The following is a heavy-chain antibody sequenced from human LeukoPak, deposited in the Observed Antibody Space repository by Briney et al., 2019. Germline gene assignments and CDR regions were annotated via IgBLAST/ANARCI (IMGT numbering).Heavy chain of an antibody. D-gene: IGHD2-2*01. CDR1: GGTFSSYA. CDR2: IIPIFGTA. V-gene: IGHV1-69*01. CDR3: ARVGVVYCSSTSCPKAPTNYYYYGMDV. Sequence: ASVNVSCMASGGTFSSYAISWVRQAPGQGLEWMGGIIPIFGTANYAQKFQGRVTITADETTSTAYMELSSLRSEDTAVYYCARVGVVYCSSTSCPKAPTNYYYYGMDVWGKGTTVTVSS. J-gene: IGHJ6*04.